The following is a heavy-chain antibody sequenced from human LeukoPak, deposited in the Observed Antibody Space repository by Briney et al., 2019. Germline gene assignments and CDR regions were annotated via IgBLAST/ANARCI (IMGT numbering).Heavy chain of an antibody. Sequence: PGGSLRLSCAASGFTFSSYGMHWVRQAPGKGLEWVAFIRYDGSNKYYADSVKGRFTISRDNSKNTLYLQMNSLRAEDTAVYYCAKDARDRFRFLEWSSFDYWGQGTLVTVSS. V-gene: IGHV3-30*02. CDR2: IRYDGSNK. CDR3: AKDARDRFRFLEWSSFDY. J-gene: IGHJ4*02. D-gene: IGHD3-3*01. CDR1: GFTFSSYG.